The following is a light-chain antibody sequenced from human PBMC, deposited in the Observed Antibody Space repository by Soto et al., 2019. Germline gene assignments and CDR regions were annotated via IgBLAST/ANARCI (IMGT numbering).Light chain of an antibody. J-gene: IGLJ1*01. CDR2: DVS. CDR1: SSDVGGYNY. Sequence: QSVLTQPASVSGSPGQSITISCTGTSSDVGGYNYVSWYQQHPGKAPKLMIYDVSNRPSGVSDRVSGSKSGSTASLTISGLQAEDEADYYCSSYTSSRAFLYVCGTGTKVTVL. CDR3: SSYTSSRAFLYV. V-gene: IGLV2-14*01.